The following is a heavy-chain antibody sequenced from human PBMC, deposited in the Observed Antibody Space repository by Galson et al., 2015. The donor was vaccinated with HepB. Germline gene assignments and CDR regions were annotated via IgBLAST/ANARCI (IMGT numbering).Heavy chain of an antibody. CDR2: IWSDGSNT. CDR3: ARMVHVDGYPAKAPRDY. Sequence: SLRLSCAASGFSFSNYAMHWVRQAPGTGLEWVAVIWSDGSNTNYADSVKGRFTISRDNSKNTLYLQMNTLRGENTAVYHCARMVHVDGYPAKAPRDYCGPGTLVTASS. D-gene: IGHD5-24*01. J-gene: IGHJ4*02. V-gene: IGHV3-33*01. CDR1: GFSFSNYA.